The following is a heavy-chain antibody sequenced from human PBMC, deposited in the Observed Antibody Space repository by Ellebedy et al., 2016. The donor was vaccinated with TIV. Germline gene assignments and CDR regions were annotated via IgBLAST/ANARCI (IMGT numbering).Heavy chain of an antibody. Sequence: ASVKVSXXASGYTFTSYGISWVRQAPGQGLEWMGWISAYNGNTNYAQKLQGRVTMTTDTSTSTAYMELRSLRSDDTAVYYCARSQSYGSGSYMRWFDPWGQGTLVTVSS. V-gene: IGHV1-18*01. J-gene: IGHJ5*02. CDR2: ISAYNGNT. D-gene: IGHD3-10*01. CDR3: ARSQSYGSGSYMRWFDP. CDR1: GYTFTSYG.